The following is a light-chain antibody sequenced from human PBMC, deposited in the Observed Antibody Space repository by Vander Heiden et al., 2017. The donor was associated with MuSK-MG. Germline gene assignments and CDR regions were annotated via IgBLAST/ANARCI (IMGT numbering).Light chain of an antibody. Sequence: QSPLTQPASVSGSPGQSSTISCTGTSSDVGSYNLVSWYQQHPGKAPKHIIYEVSKRPSGVSKRSSGSKYAKNDSPTISGLQADDEAYYYHCSYAGSRVFGGGTKLTVL. CDR1: SSDVGSYNL. CDR2: EVS. J-gene: IGLJ2*01. V-gene: IGLV2-23*02. CDR3: CSYAGSRV.